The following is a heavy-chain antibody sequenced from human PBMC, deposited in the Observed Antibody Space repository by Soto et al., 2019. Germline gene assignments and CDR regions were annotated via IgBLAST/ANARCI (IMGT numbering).Heavy chain of an antibody. V-gene: IGHV4-59*01. CDR2: IYYSGST. CDR3: ARGGIAVAGTYWFDP. CDR1: GGSISSYY. J-gene: IGHJ5*02. Sequence: SETLSLTCTVSGGSISSYYWSWIRQPPGKGLEWIGYIYYSGSTNYSPSLKSRVTISVDTSKNQFSLKLSSVTAADTAVYYCARGGIAVAGTYWFDPWGQGTLVTVSS. D-gene: IGHD6-19*01.